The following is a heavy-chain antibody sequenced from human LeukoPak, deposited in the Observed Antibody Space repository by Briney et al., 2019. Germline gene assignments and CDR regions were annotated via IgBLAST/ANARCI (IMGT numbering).Heavy chain of an antibody. CDR3: ARRDGYRDRLDY. D-gene: IGHD5-24*01. CDR1: GGSISSSSYY. V-gene: IGHV4-39*07. Sequence: SETLSLTCTVSGGSISSSSYYWGWIRQPPGKGLEWIGSIYYSGSTYYNPSLKSRVTISVDTSKNQFSLKLSSVTAADTAVYYCARRDGYRDRLDYWGQGTLVTVSS. CDR2: IYYSGST. J-gene: IGHJ4*02.